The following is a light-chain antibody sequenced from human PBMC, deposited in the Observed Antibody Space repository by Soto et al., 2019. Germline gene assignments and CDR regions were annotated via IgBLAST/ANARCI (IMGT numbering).Light chain of an antibody. CDR1: TSNIGNNN. J-gene: IGLJ3*02. Sequence: QSVLTQAPSASETPGQRITLSCSGSTSNIGNNNVNWYQQDPGTAPKLLMYRNNLRPSGVPDRFSGSKSGTSASLAISGLQSEDEADYYCAAWDDSLSAWVFGGGTKLTVL. V-gene: IGLV1-44*01. CDR3: AAWDDSLSAWV. CDR2: RNN.